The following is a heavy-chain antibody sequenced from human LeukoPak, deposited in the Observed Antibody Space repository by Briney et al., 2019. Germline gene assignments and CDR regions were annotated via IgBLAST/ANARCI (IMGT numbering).Heavy chain of an antibody. CDR2: TIPIFGTA. CDR1: GGTFSSYA. V-gene: IGHV1-69*01. Sequence: SVKVSCKASGGTFSSYAISWVRQAPGQGLEWMGGTIPIFGTANYAQKFQGRVTITADESTSTAYVQLSSLRSEDTAVYYCARDVVVVAATFLWFDPWGQGTLVTVSS. J-gene: IGHJ5*02. CDR3: ARDVVVVAATFLWFDP. D-gene: IGHD2-15*01.